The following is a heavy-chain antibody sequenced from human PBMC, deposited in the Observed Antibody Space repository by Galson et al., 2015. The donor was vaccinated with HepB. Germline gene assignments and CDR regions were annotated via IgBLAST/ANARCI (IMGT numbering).Heavy chain of an antibody. CDR2: ITYDGSDQ. V-gene: IGHV3-30*18. Sequence: SLRLSCAASGFTFSSYGMHWVRQAPGKGLEWVTYITYDGSDQNYARSVKGRFTISRDNSKSMLYLQMDSLRAEDTAVCHCAKREARNSGPFDLWGQGALVTVSS. J-gene: IGHJ4*02. CDR1: GFTFSSYG. D-gene: IGHD6-19*01. CDR3: AKREARNSGPFDL.